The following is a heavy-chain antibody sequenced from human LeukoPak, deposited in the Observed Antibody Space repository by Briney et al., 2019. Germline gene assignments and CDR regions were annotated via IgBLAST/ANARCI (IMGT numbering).Heavy chain of an antibody. Sequence: GGSLRLSCAASGLTFSTYVMTWVRQAPGKGLEWVSSISGSGDNTAYADTVKGRFTISGDNSKSTLYLQMNSLRAEDTAVYYCAKGLNMIRGTMGFWGQGTLVTVSS. CDR1: GLTFSTYV. CDR3: AKGLNMIRGTMGF. CDR2: ISGSGDNT. D-gene: IGHD3-10*01. V-gene: IGHV3-23*01. J-gene: IGHJ4*02.